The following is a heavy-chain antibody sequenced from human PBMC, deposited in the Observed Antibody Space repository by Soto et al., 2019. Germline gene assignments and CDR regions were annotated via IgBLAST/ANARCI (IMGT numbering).Heavy chain of an antibody. V-gene: IGHV1-18*04. Sequence: ASVKVSCKTSGYTFTDYSMNWVRQAPGQRPEWMGWINTHNGHTQYSPRFDDRVTMTTDPSTSTAYMELKGLRSDDTAVYYCARTDTWAYWGQGTMVTVSS. J-gene: IGHJ4*02. CDR2: INTHNGHT. CDR3: ARTDTWAY. D-gene: IGHD2-2*02. CDR1: GYTFTDYS.